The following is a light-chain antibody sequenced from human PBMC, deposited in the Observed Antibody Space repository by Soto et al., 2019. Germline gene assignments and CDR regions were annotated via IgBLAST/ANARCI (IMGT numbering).Light chain of an antibody. J-gene: IGLJ2*01. CDR3: SSYAGRGVGV. CDR2: EVT. Sequence: QSALTQPASVSGSPGQSITISCTGTSSDVGTYDLVSWYPQHPGEAPKLLIYEVTERPSGVSIRVSGSKSDYTAALTISVLQAEDEADYYFSSYAGRGVGVFGGGTKLTVL. V-gene: IGLV2-23*02. CDR1: SSDVGTYDL.